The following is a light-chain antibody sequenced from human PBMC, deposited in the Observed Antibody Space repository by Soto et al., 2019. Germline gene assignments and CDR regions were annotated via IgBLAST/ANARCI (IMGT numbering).Light chain of an antibody. CDR1: QSVSSKY. CDR2: GTS. V-gene: IGKV3-20*01. CDR3: QRSGGSVS. Sequence: DIVLTQSPGTLSLSPGERATLSCRASQSVSSKYLAWYQQKPGQAPRVLIYGTSIRASGVPERFSGGGSGTDFTLTITRLEPEDFAVYYCQRSGGSVSFGGGTKVE. J-gene: IGKJ4*01.